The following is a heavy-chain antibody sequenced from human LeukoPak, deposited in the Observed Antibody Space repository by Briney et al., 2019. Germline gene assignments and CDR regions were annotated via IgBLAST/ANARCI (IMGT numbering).Heavy chain of an antibody. CDR2: ISWNSGGI. V-gene: IGHV3-9*01. J-gene: IGHJ4*02. CDR1: GFTFDDYA. CDR3: AKGYSYGYDYFDY. Sequence: GRSLRLSCAASGFTFDDYAMHWVRQAPGKGLEWVSGISWNSGGIDYADSVKGRFTISRDNAKNSVYLQMNSLRAEDTALYYCAKGYSYGYDYFDYWGQGTLVTVSS. D-gene: IGHD5-18*01.